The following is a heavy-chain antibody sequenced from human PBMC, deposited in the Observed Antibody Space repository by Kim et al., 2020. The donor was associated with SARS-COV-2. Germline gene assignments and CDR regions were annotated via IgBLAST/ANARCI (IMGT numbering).Heavy chain of an antibody. D-gene: IGHD6-19*01. V-gene: IGHV3-30*04. CDR1: GFTFSSYA. CDR3: ARDGYSSGWSSYYGMDV. J-gene: IGHJ6*02. CDR2: ISYDGSNK. Sequence: GGSLRLSCAASGFTFSSYAMHWVRQAPGKGLEWVAVISYDGSNKYYADSVKGRFTISRDNSKNTLYLQMNSLRAEDTAVYYCARDGYSSGWSSYYGMDVWGQGTTVTVSS.